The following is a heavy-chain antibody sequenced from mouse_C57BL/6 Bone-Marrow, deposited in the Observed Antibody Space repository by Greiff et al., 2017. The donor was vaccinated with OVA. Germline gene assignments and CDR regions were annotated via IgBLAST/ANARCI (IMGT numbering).Heavy chain of an antibody. Sequence: EVKLVESGGGLVKPGGSLKLSCAASGFTFSDYGMHWVRQAPEKGLEWVAYISSGSSTIYYADTVKGRFTISRDNATNTLFLQMTSLRSEDTAMYYCAIVYYGSLNWYFDFWGAGTTVTVSS. J-gene: IGHJ1*01. CDR1: GFTFSDYG. CDR2: ISSGSSTI. CDR3: AIVYYGSLNWYFDF. D-gene: IGHD2-1*01. V-gene: IGHV5-17*01.